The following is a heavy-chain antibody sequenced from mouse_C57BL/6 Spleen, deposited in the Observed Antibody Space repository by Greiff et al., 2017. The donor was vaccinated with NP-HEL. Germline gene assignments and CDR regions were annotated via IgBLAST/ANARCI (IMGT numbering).Heavy chain of an antibody. CDR2: IDPSDSET. Sequence: VQLQQPGAELVRPGSSVKLSCKASGYTFTSYWMHWVKQRPIQGLEWIGNIDPSDSETHYNQKFKDKATLTVDKSSSTAYMQLGSLTSEDSAVYYCARLNSSGSYFDYWGQGTTLTVSS. D-gene: IGHD3-2*02. CDR1: GYTFTSYW. J-gene: IGHJ2*01. V-gene: IGHV1-52*01. CDR3: ARLNSSGSYFDY.